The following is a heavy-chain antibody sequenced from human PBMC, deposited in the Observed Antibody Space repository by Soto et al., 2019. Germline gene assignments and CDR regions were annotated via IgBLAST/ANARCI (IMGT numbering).Heavy chain of an antibody. CDR3: ARVGGYCSGGSCYPDYYYYGMDV. Sequence: PGGSLRLSCAASGFTFSSYSMNWVRQAPGKGLEWVSSISSSSSYIYYADSVKGRFTISRDNAKNSLYLQMNSLRAEDTAVYYCARVGGYCSGGSCYPDYYYYGMDVWGQGTTVTVSS. CDR1: GFTFSSYS. CDR2: ISSSSSYI. V-gene: IGHV3-21*01. J-gene: IGHJ6*02. D-gene: IGHD2-15*01.